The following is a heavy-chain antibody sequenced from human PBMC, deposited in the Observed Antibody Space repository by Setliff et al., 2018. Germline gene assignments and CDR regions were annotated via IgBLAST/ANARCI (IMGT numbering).Heavy chain of an antibody. CDR1: RGTFSSYG. Sequence: GASVKVSCKASRGTFSSYGITWVRQAPGQGLEWMGGIIPIFGTTDYAQKFQGRVTITTDESTSTAFMQLSSLRSEDTAVYYCVREGVDSRSSTDYRYYMDVWGQGTQVTVSS. V-gene: IGHV1-69*05. CDR3: VREGVDSRSSTDYRYYMDV. CDR2: IIPIFGTT. J-gene: IGHJ6*03. D-gene: IGHD3-22*01.